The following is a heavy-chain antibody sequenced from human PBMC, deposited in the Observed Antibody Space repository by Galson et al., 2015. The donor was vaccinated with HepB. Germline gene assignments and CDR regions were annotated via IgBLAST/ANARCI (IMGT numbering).Heavy chain of an antibody. Sequence: SVKVSCKASGGSFSNYAISWLRQAPGQGLEWMGGIIPILGTVKYAQKSQGRVTITADESTSTAYMELSSLRSQDTAVYYCARPRGGDGDFVFDYWGQGTLVTVSS. J-gene: IGHJ4*02. CDR2: IIPILGTV. CDR3: ARPRGGDGDFVFDY. V-gene: IGHV1-69*13. D-gene: IGHD4-17*01. CDR1: GGSFSNYA.